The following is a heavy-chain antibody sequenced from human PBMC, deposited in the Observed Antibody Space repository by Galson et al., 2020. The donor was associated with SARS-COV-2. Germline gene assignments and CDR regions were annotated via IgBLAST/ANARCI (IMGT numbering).Heavy chain of an antibody. D-gene: IGHD3-22*01. CDR3: ARDQAQYFDNSVYDNYYYYAMDV. CDR1: GFTISTYN. J-gene: IGHJ6*02. V-gene: IGHV3-21*01. Sequence: GESLKISCAASGFTISTYNMNWVRQAPGKGLEWVASISGRSNHIYYADSVKGRFTVSRDNAKNSLNLQMSTLRAEDTAVYYCARDQAQYFDNSVYDNYYYYAMDVWGQGTTVTVSS. CDR2: ISGRSNHI.